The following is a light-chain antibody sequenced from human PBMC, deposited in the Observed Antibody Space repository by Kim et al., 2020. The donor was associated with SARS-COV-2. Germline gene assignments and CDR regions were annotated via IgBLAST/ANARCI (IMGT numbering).Light chain of an antibody. CDR3: QQYKLYQWT. CDR2: AAS. V-gene: IGKV1-16*01. J-gene: IGKJ1*01. CDR1: QDFSDY. Sequence: ASVGDRVTSTCRASQDFSDYLAWFQQKPGKAPKSLIYAASRLQSGVPSRFSGSGSGTEFTLTISNLQPEDFATYYCQQYKLYQWTFGQGTKVDIK.